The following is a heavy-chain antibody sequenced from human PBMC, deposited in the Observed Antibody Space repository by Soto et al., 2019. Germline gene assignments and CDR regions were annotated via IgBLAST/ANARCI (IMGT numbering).Heavy chain of an antibody. CDR1: GFTFNNYA. CDR2: ISVSGANT. V-gene: IGHV3-23*01. D-gene: IGHD3-9*01. Sequence: GGSLRLSCAASGFTFNNYAMSWVRQAPGKGLEWVSTISVSGANTCYADSVKGRFTISRDDSKNTLYLQMNSLGAEDTAVYYCAKDLGLGVIAGYPHDCWGQGTLVTVSS. J-gene: IGHJ4*02. CDR3: AKDLGLGVIAGYPHDC.